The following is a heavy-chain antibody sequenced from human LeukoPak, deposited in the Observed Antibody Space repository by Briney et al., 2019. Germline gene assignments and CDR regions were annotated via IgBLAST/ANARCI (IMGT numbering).Heavy chain of an antibody. CDR3: AKDLYYYGSGNYIDY. CDR2: ISGSGGSR. Sequence: GGSLRLSCAASGFTFNTYAMSWVRQTPGKGLEWVSAISGSGGSRYSADSVKGRFTISGDNSKNTLYLQMNSLRAEDTAIYYCAKDLYYYGSGNYIDYWGQGTLVTVSS. CDR1: GFTFNTYA. D-gene: IGHD3-10*01. V-gene: IGHV3-23*01. J-gene: IGHJ4*02.